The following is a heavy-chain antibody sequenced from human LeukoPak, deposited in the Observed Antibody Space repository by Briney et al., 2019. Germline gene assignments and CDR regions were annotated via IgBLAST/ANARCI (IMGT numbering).Heavy chain of an antibody. CDR2: INHSGSA. V-gene: IGHV4-34*01. D-gene: IGHD6-13*01. CDR1: GGSFSGYY. J-gene: IGHJ4*02. CDR3: ARLNWVPGSTWPKIDS. Sequence: SETLSLTCAVYGGSFSGYYWSWVRQPPGKGLEWIGEINHSGSANCTPSLKSRVTISVDTSKNQFSLKVSSVTAADTAVYYCARLNWVPGSTWPKIDSWGQGTLVTVSS.